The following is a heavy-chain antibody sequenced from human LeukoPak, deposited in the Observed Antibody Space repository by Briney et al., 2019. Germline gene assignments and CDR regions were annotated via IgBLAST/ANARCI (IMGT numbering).Heavy chain of an antibody. CDR1: GFTFTDYA. J-gene: IGHJ2*01. CDR3: AKATGDWYFDL. D-gene: IGHD7-27*01. Sequence: PGGSLRLSCAASGFTFTDYAMTWVRQAPGKGLEWVSGISWNSGSKGYADSVKDRVTISRDNDKKSLYLQMNSLRPEDTALYYCAKATGDWYFDLWGRGTLVTVSS. CDR2: ISWNSGSK. V-gene: IGHV3-9*01.